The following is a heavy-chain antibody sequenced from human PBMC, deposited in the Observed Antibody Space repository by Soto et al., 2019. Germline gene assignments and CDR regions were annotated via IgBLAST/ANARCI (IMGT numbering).Heavy chain of an antibody. CDR1: GFTFSNAW. CDR3: TTDHSVFLAYYYGSGADFDY. J-gene: IGHJ4*02. CDR2: IKSKTDGGTT. V-gene: IGHV3-15*01. Sequence: EVQLVESGGGLVKPGGSLRLSCAASGFTFSNAWMSWVRQAPGKGLEWVGRIKSKTDGGTTDYAAPVKGRFTISRDDSKNTLYLQMNSLKTEDTAVYYCTTDHSVFLAYYYGSGADFDYWGQGTLVTVSS. D-gene: IGHD3-10*01.